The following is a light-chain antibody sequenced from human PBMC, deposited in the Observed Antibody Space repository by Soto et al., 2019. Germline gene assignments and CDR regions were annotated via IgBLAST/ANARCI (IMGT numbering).Light chain of an antibody. CDR2: GAS. CDR1: QSVTSRY. CDR3: QQYNNSPEYT. Sequence: EIVLTQSQGTLSLSPWERATLSCKASQSVTSRYLAWYQQKPGQAPRLLIYGASSRATGIPDRFSGRGSGTDFTLTISRLEPEDFAVYFCQQYNNSPEYTFGQGTKLEIK. V-gene: IGKV3-20*01. J-gene: IGKJ2*01.